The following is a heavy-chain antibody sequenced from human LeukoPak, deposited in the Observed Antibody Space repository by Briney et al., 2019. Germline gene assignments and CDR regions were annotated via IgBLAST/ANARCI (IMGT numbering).Heavy chain of an antibody. V-gene: IGHV4-30-4*07. J-gene: IGHJ4*02. Sequence: SQTLSLTCAVSGGSISSGGYSWSWIRQPPGKGLEWIGYIYYSGSTYYNPSLKSRVTISVDTSKNQFSLKLSSVTAADTAVYYCARVGDYGGYFDYWGQGTLVTVSS. CDR2: IYYSGST. D-gene: IGHD4-23*01. CDR1: GGSISSGGYS. CDR3: ARVGDYGGYFDY.